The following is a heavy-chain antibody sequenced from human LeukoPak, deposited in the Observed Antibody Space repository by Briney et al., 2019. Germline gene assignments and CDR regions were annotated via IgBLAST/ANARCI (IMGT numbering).Heavy chain of an antibody. D-gene: IGHD3-22*01. J-gene: IGHJ5*02. CDR3: AKDAPPRYYYDSSGLATTNWFDP. CDR1: GFTFSSYG. CDR2: ILYDGSNK. V-gene: IGHV3-30*18. Sequence: GGSLRLSCAASGFTFSSYGMHWVRQAPGKGLEWVAVILYDGSNKYYADSVKGRFTISRDNSKNTLYLQMNSLRAEDTAVYYCAKDAPPRYYYDSSGLATTNWFDPWGQGTLVTVSS.